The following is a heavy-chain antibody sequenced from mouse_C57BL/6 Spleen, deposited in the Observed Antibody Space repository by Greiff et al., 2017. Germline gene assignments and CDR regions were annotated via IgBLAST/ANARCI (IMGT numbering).Heavy chain of an antibody. CDR3: ARHRGYGSSYAMDY. Sequence: EVKLQESGGDLVKPGGSLKLSCAASGFTFSSYGMSWVRQTPDKRLEWVATISSGGSYTYYPDSVKGRFTISRDNATNTLYLQMSSLKSEDTAMYYCARHRGYGSSYAMDYWGQGTSVTVSS. CDR2: ISSGGSYT. J-gene: IGHJ4*01. CDR1: GFTFSSYG. V-gene: IGHV5-6*01. D-gene: IGHD1-1*01.